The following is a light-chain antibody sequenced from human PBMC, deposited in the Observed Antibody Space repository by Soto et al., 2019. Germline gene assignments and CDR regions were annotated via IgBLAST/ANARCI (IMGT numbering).Light chain of an antibody. CDR1: QDIRNE. J-gene: IGKJ1*01. CDR3: LQHNDYPPT. CDR2: IAS. Sequence: DIQMTQSPSSLSASVGDRVTITCRASQDIRNELGWFQQKPGKAPKRLIYIASSLQSGFPSRFSGSGSGTEFNLTISSLQPEDYATYYCLQHNDYPPTFGQGTKVEI. V-gene: IGKV1-17*01.